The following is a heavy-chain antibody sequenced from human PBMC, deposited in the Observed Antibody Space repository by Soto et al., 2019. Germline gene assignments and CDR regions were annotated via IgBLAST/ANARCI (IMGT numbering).Heavy chain of an antibody. J-gene: IGHJ5*02. CDR2: INHSGST. CDR1: GGSFSGYY. CDR3: ARERLHYYGSGSRGIDP. V-gene: IGHV4-34*01. D-gene: IGHD3-10*01. Sequence: PSETLSLTCAVYGGSFSGYYWSWIRQPPGKGLEWIGEINHSGSTNYNPSLKSRVTISVDTSKNQFSLKLSSVTAADTAVYYCARERLHYYGSGSRGIDPWGQGTLVTVSS.